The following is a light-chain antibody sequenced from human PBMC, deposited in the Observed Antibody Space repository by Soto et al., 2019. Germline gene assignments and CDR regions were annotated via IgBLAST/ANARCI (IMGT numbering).Light chain of an antibody. V-gene: IGLV2-8*01. Sequence: QSVLTQPPSASGSPGQSVTISCTGTSSDVGAYNYVSWYQQHPGKVPKLMIYEVSKRPSGVPDRFSGSKSGNTASLTVSGLQADDEADYYCSSYGGSNNFGVFGTGTKLTVL. CDR3: SSYGGSNNFGV. CDR1: SSDVGAYNY. CDR2: EVS. J-gene: IGLJ1*01.